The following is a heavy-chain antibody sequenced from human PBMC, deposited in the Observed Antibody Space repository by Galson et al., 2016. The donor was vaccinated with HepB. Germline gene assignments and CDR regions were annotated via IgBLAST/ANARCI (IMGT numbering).Heavy chain of an antibody. CDR2: MFSTGSS. CDR3: ARPISGTSLSDFDY. D-gene: IGHD1-20*01. J-gene: IGHJ4*02. CDR1: GASNIMNKYF. Sequence: EPLSLTCSVSGASNIMNKYFWGWIRQPPGKGLEWIGSMFSTGSSYFNLSLKSRVSMSIDTSTNRLSLKLRSVTAADTAFYYCARPISGTSLSDFDYWGQGILVTVSS. V-gene: IGHV4-39*02.